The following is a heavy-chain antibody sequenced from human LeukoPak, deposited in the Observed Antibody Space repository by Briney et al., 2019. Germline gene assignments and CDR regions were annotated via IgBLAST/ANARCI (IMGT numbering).Heavy chain of an antibody. CDR3: AKDQKIRDGFDI. CDR2: LIPLFVTA. J-gene: IGHJ3*02. V-gene: IGHV1-69*05. Sequence: SVKVSCKASGGTFSKFAISWMRQAPGQGLEWMGGLIPLFVTANHAQKFQGRVTITTDESTNTAYMELSSLRTDDTAMYYCAKDQKIRDGFDIWGQGTMVTVSS. D-gene: IGHD3-3*02. CDR1: GGTFSKFA.